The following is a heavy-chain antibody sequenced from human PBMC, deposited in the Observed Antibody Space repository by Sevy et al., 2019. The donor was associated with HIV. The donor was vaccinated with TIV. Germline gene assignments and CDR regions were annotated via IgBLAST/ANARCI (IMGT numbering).Heavy chain of an antibody. V-gene: IGHV3-21*01. CDR2: VSFLSNYI. D-gene: IGHD1-26*01. CDR3: VRGPPDGSYDYFDY. Sequence: GGSLRLSCAASGFTFNTYNMNWVRRAPGKGLEWVSSVSFLSNYIHYADSMKGRFTISRDNAKNSLYLQMNSLRVEDTAIYYCVRGPPDGSYDYFDYWGQGTLVTVSS. CDR1: GFTFNTYN. J-gene: IGHJ4*02.